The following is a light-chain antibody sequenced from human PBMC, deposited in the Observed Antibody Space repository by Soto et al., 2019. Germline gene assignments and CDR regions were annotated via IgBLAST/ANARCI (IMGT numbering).Light chain of an antibody. J-gene: IGKJ2*01. Sequence: DIQMTQSPSSLSASVGDRVTITCRASQSISSYLNWYQQKPGKAPKLLIYAASSLQSGVPSRFSGRGSGTDFTLTISSLQPEDFATYYCQQSYSTPLTFGRGTKLEIK. V-gene: IGKV1-39*01. CDR2: AAS. CDR1: QSISSY. CDR3: QQSYSTPLT.